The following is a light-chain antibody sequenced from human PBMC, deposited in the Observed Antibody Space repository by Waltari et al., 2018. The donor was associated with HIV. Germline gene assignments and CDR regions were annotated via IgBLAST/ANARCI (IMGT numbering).Light chain of an antibody. J-gene: IGLJ1*01. CDR1: SSDVGGYNY. Sequence: QSALTQPPSASGSPGQSVTISCTGTSSDVGGYNYVSWYQQHPAKAPKLMIYDVNKRPSGVPDRFSGSKSGTSASLAISGLQSEDEADYYCGAWDDSLNGSVFGTGTKVTVL. CDR3: GAWDDSLNGSV. V-gene: IGLV2-8*01. CDR2: DVN.